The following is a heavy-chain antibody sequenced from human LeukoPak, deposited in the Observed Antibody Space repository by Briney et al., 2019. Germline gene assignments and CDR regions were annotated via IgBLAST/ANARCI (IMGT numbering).Heavy chain of an antibody. CDR3: AREGYCRGGTCYSTMNWFDP. Sequence: ASVKVSCKASGYRFTSYGITWVRQAPGQGLEWMGWISAYNGNTNYAQKLQGRVTLTTDTSTSTAYMELRSLTSDDTAVYYCAREGYCRGGTCYSTMNWFDPWGQGTLVTVSS. D-gene: IGHD2-15*01. V-gene: IGHV1-18*01. CDR2: ISAYNGNT. CDR1: GYRFTSYG. J-gene: IGHJ5*02.